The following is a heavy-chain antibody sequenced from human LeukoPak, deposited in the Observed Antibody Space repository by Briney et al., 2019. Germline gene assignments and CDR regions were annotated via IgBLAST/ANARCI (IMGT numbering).Heavy chain of an antibody. V-gene: IGHV1-18*01. CDR2: ITGSNGNT. J-gene: IGHJ3*02. D-gene: IGHD2-21*02. CDR3: ALNGDFRDDAFDI. Sequence: ASVTVSCKASDYTFSISGLSWVRQAPGQGLEWMGWITGSNGNTNYAQKFQGRVTMTTDTSTNTAYMELRSLRSDDTAVYYCALNGDFRDDAFDIWGQGTMVTVSS. CDR1: DYTFSISG.